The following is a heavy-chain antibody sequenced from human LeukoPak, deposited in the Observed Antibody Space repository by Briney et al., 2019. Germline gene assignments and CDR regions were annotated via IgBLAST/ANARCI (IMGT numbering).Heavy chain of an antibody. CDR1: GFTFSSFG. D-gene: IGHD6-13*01. V-gene: IGHV3-33*01. CDR3: VRGVGVSRFNYLDS. CDR2: IWYDASNR. J-gene: IGHJ4*02. Sequence: GGSLTLSCAASGFTFSSFGMHWVRQAPGKGLEWVAVIWYDASNRYYADSVKGRFTISRDNSKNTLYLQMNSLRDDDTAVYYCVRGVGVSRFNYLDSWGQGTLVIVSS.